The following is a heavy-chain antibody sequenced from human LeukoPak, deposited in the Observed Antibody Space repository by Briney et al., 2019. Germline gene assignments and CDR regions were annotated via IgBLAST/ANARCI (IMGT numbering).Heavy chain of an antibody. CDR1: GYTFSDYY. CDR3: ARDSNNHYYHSTNYYYMDV. CDR2: INPKSGDP. J-gene: IGHJ6*03. D-gene: IGHD3-22*01. V-gene: IGHV1-2*02. Sequence: ASVKVSCKASGYTFSDYYIHWVRQAPGQGLEWMGWINPKSGDPHYSQKFQGRVTITADKSTSTAYMELSSLRSEDTAVYYCARDSNNHYYHSTNYYYMDVWGKGTTVTVSS.